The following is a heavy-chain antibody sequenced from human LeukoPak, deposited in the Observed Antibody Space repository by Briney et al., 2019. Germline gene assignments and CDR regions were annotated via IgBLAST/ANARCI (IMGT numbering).Heavy chain of an antibody. J-gene: IGHJ4*02. V-gene: IGHV3-23*01. D-gene: IGHD3-3*01. CDR2: ISGSGGST. CDR1: GFTFSSYA. CDR3: AKDPHFGVVIIPHFDY. Sequence: PGGSLRLSCAASGFTFSSYAMSWVRQAPGKGLEWVSAISGSGGSTYYADSVKGRFTISRDNSKNTLYLQMNSLRAEDTAVYYCAKDPHFGVVIIPHFDYWGQGTLVTASS.